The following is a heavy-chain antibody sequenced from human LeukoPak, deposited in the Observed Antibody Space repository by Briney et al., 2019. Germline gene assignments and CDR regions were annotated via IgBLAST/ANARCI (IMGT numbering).Heavy chain of an antibody. D-gene: IGHD1-26*01. Sequence: GGSLRLSCAASGFTFSSYGMPWVRQAPGKGLEWVAVISYDGSNKYYADSVKGRFTISRDNSKNTLYLQMNSLRAEDTAVYYCAKVSLYSGSYFDYWGQGTLVTVSS. CDR3: AKVSLYSGSYFDY. CDR2: ISYDGSNK. J-gene: IGHJ4*02. V-gene: IGHV3-30*18. CDR1: GFTFSSYG.